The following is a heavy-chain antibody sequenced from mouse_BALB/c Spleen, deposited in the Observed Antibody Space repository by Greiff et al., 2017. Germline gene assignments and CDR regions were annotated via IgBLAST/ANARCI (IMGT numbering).Heavy chain of an antibody. Sequence: VQLQQSAAELARPGASVKMSCKASGYTFTSYTMHWVKQRPGQGLEWIGYINPSSGYTEYNQKFKDKTTLTADKSSSTAYMQLSSLTSEDSAVYYCANYGRAWFAYWGQGTLVTVSA. D-gene: IGHD1-1*01. CDR2: INPSSGYT. J-gene: IGHJ3*01. V-gene: IGHV1-4*02. CDR1: GYTFTSYT. CDR3: ANYGRAWFAY.